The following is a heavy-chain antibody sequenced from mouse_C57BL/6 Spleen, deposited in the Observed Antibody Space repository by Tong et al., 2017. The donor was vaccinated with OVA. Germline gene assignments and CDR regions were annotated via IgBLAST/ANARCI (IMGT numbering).Heavy chain of an antibody. CDR2: IYPGDGDT. V-gene: IGHV1-82*01. CDR1: GYAFSSSW. CDR3: ARGSSVVDTWYFDV. J-gene: IGHJ1*03. D-gene: IGHD1-1*01. Sequence: VQLQESGPELVKPGASVKISCKASGYAFSSSWMNWVKQRPGKGLEWIGRIYPGDGDTNYNGKFKSKTTLTADKSSSVVFMKLNRLTSEASTFYYCARGSSVVDTWYFDVWGTGTTVTVSS.